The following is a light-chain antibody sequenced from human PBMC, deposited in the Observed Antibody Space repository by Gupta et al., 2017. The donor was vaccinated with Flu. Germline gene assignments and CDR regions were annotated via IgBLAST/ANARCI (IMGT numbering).Light chain of an antibody. J-gene: IGLJ2*01. Sequence: ALGQTARITCGGNNIENKSLHWYQQKPGQAPALVTYRGASRPSGIPERFSGSNSGNTATLTINRAQAGDEADYYCQVWDSSTVIFGGGTKLTVL. CDR3: QVWDSSTVI. V-gene: IGLV3-9*01. CDR2: RGA. CDR1: NIENKS.